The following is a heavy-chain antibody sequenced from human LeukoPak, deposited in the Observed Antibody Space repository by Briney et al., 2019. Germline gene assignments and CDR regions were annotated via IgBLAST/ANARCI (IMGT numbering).Heavy chain of an antibody. CDR1: GGSISSSSYY. Sequence: SGTLSLTCTVSGGSISSSSYYWGWIRQPPGKGLEWIGSIYYSGSTYYNPSLKSRVTISVDTSKNQFSLKLSSVTAADTAVYYCARGLAAALVPLYGMDVWGQGTTVTVSS. V-gene: IGHV4-39*07. J-gene: IGHJ6*02. CDR3: ARGLAAALVPLYGMDV. D-gene: IGHD6-13*01. CDR2: IYYSGST.